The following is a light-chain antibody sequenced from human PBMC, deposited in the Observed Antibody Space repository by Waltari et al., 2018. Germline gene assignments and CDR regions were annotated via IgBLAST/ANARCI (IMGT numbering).Light chain of an antibody. J-gene: IGLJ2*01. CDR1: SSDVGGYNY. V-gene: IGLV2-8*01. CDR2: DVN. Sequence: QSALTQPPSASGSPGQSVTISCTGSSSDVGGYNYVSWYQQHPGTAPKPLILDVNSRPPGVPDRFPASKSGNTACLAVSGLRADDEADYYCNSFGGNRNFVFGGGTKLTVL. CDR3: NSFGGNRNFV.